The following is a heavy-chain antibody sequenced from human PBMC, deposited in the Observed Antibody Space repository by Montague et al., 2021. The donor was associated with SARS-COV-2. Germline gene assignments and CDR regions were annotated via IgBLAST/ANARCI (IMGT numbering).Heavy chain of an antibody. CDR1: GGSFSGYY. Sequence: SETLSLTCTVYGGSFSGYYWSWIRQPPGKGLEWTGEINHSGSTNYNPSLKSRVTISVDTSKNQFSLKLSSVTAADTAVYYCARRGSSVWGVTVSAELDYWGQGILVIVSS. CDR2: INHSGST. D-gene: IGHD3-10*01. V-gene: IGHV4-34*01. J-gene: IGHJ4*02. CDR3: ARRGSSVWGVTVSAELDY.